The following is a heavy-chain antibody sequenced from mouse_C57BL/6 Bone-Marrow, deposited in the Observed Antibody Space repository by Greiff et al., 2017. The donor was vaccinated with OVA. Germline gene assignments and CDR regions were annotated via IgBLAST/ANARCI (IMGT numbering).Heavy chain of an antibody. CDR3: ARRYYYGSSYLYFDY. CDR1: GYSFTDYN. D-gene: IGHD1-1*01. Sequence: VQLKESGPELVKPGASVKISCKASGYSFTDYNMNWVKQSNGKSLEWIGVINPNYGTTSYNQKFKGKATLTVDQSSSTAYMQLNSLTSEDSAVYYCARRYYYGSSYLYFDYWGQGTTLTVSS. V-gene: IGHV1-39*01. CDR2: INPNYGTT. J-gene: IGHJ2*01.